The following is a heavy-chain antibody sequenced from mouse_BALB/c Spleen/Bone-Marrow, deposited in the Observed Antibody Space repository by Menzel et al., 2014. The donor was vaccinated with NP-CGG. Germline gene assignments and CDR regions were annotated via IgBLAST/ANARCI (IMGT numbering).Heavy chain of an antibody. CDR2: IYPGSGST. V-gene: IGHV1-55*01. D-gene: IGHD3-1*01. Sequence: HVQLQQSGAELVKPGISVKLSCTASGYNFTSYWINWVKLRPGQGLEWIGDIYPGSGSTNYNEKFKSKATLTVDTSSSTAYMQLSSLASEDSALYYCARFSQLGLLAYWGQGTLVTVSA. CDR1: GYNFTSYW. J-gene: IGHJ3*01. CDR3: ARFSQLGLLAY.